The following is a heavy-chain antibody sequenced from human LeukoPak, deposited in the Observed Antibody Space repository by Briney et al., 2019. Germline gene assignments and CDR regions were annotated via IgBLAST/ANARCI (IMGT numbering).Heavy chain of an antibody. Sequence: PGGSLRLACAASGFRFSSYAMSWVRQAPGKGLEWVANIKQDGSEKDYVDSVKGRFTISRDSAKNSLYLQMNSLRAEDTAVYYCARTLGSSTTSSALDYWGQGTLVTVSS. J-gene: IGHJ4*02. CDR2: IKQDGSEK. CDR3: ARTLGSSTTSSALDY. CDR1: GFRFSSYA. D-gene: IGHD2-2*01. V-gene: IGHV3-7*01.